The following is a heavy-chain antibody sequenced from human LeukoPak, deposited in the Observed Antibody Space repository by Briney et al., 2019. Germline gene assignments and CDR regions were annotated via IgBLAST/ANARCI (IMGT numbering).Heavy chain of an antibody. Sequence: PSETLSLTCTVSGGSISSSSYYWGWSRQPPGKGLEWIGSIYTSGSTHYNPSLKSRVTISVDTSKDQFSLKLSSVTAADTAVYYCARDVYDFWSGYYIGAFDIWGQGTMVTISS. J-gene: IGHJ3*02. D-gene: IGHD3-3*01. CDR1: GGSISSSSYY. V-gene: IGHV4-39*07. CDR3: ARDVYDFWSGYYIGAFDI. CDR2: IYTSGST.